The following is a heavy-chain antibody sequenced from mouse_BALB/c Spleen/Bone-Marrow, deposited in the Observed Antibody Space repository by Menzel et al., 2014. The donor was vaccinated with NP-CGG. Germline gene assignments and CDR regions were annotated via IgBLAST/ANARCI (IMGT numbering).Heavy chain of an antibody. V-gene: IGHV7-1*02. J-gene: IGHJ3*01. D-gene: IGHD2-10*02. Sequence: EVMLVESGGGLVQPGDSLRLSCATSEFTFSDFYMEWVRQPPGKRLEWIAASRNKAKHYTTEYSASVKGRFIVSRDTSQSILYLQMNALRAEDTAIYYCARDVGYGNYFVYWGQGTLVTVSA. CDR3: ARDVGYGNYFVY. CDR1: EFTFSDFY. CDR2: SRNKAKHYTT.